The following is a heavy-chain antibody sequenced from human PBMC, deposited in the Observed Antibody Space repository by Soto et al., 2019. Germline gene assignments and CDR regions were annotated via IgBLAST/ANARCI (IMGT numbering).Heavy chain of an antibody. CDR2: IYYSGST. CDR1: GGSISSYY. CDR3: AGQDYDFWSGYYLY. V-gene: IGHV4-59*01. J-gene: IGHJ4*02. D-gene: IGHD3-3*01. Sequence: SETLSLTCTVSGGSISSYYWSWIRQPPGKGLEWIGYIYYSGSTNYNPSLKSRVTISVDTSKNQFSLKLSSVTAADTAVYYCAGQDYDFWSGYYLYWGQGTLVTVSS.